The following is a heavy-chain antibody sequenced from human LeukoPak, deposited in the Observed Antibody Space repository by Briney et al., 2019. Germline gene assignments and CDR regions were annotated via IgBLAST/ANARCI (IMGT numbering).Heavy chain of an antibody. J-gene: IGHJ6*03. V-gene: IGHV3-53*01. CDR2: IYSGGST. D-gene: IGHD2-2*01. CDR3: ARDSVVVPAAQTHDYYMDV. CDR1: GFTVSSNY. Sequence: GGSLRLSCAASGFTVSSNYMSWVRQAPGKGLEWVSVIYSGGSTYYADSVKGRFTISRDNSKNTLYLQMNSLRAEDTAVYYCARDSVVVPAAQTHDYYMDVWGKGTTVTVSS.